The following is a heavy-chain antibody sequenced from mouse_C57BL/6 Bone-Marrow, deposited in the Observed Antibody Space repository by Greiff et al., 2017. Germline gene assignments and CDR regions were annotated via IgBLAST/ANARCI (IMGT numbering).Heavy chain of an antibody. V-gene: IGHV1-85*01. CDR1: GYTFTSYD. Sequence: QVQLQQSGPELVKPGASVKLSCKASGYTFTSYDINWVKQRPGQGLEWIGWIYPRDGSTTYNEKFKGKATLTVDTSSSTAYMELHSLTSEDSAVYFCARRWLPDYWGQGTTLTVSS. CDR2: IYPRDGST. D-gene: IGHD2-3*01. J-gene: IGHJ2*01. CDR3: ARRWLPDY.